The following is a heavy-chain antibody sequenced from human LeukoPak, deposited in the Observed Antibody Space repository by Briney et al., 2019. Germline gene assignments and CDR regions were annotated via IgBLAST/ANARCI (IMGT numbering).Heavy chain of an antibody. CDR2: IYDTGTT. D-gene: IGHD6-19*01. CDR3: AGIWCRSGYYFDY. J-gene: IGHJ4*02. V-gene: IGHV4-59*11. CDR1: GDSISSHY. Sequence: SETLSLTCTVSGDSISSHYWSWIRQPPGKGLEWIAYIYDTGTTVSNPSLKSRVSMSLDRSKNEFSLQLTSVTAADTAVYYCAGIWCRSGYYFDYWGQGTLVGVCS.